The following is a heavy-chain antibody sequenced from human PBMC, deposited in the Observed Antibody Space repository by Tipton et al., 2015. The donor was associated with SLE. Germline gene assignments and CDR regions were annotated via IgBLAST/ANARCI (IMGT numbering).Heavy chain of an antibody. D-gene: IGHD3-10*01. V-gene: IGHV1-18*01. CDR3: ASSFSLWFGEFDAFDI. Sequence: QLVQSGAEVKKPGASVKVSCKASGYTFTSYGISWVRQAPGQGLEWMGWISAYNGNTNYAQKLQGRVTMTTDTSTSTAYMELRSLRSDDTAVYYCASSFSLWFGEFDAFDIWGQGSMVTVSS. CDR2: ISAYNGNT. CDR1: GYTFTSYG. J-gene: IGHJ3*02.